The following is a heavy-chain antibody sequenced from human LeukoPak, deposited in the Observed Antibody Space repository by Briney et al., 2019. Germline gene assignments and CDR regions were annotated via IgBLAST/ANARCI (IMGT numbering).Heavy chain of an antibody. CDR1: GGSFSGYY. CDR3: ARGHGVRPLRVY. V-gene: IGHV4-34*01. CDR2: INHSGST. D-gene: IGHD4-17*01. J-gene: IGHJ4*02. Sequence: SETLSLTCAVYGGSFSGYYWSWIRQPPGKGLEWIGEINHSGSTNYNPSLKSRVTISVDTSKNQFSLKLSSVTAADTAVYYCARGHGVRPLRVYWGQGTLVTVSS.